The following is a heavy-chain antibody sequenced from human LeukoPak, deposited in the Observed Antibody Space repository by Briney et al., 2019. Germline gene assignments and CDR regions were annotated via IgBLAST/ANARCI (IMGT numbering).Heavy chain of an antibody. CDR1: GLTFSKAW. Sequence: GALRLSCAAPGLTFSKAWLSWVRQAPGKGLGWVGRNKCKTDGETTDYAARVKGRFTISRDDSKNTLYLQMNSLKTEDTAVYYCTTGITMIAINCYSDYWGQGTLVTVSS. CDR3: TTGITMIAINCYSDY. V-gene: IGHV3-15*01. J-gene: IGHJ4*02. D-gene: IGHD3-22*01. CDR2: NKCKTDGETT.